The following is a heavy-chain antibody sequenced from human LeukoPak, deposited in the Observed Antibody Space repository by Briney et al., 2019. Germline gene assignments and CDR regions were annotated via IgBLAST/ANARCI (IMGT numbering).Heavy chain of an antibody. V-gene: IGHV4-34*01. CDR2: INHSGGT. D-gene: IGHD4/OR15-4a*01. CDR3: ARRARTMVRTTTLFDP. J-gene: IGHJ5*02. CDR1: GGSFSGYN. Sequence: SETLSLTCAVYGGSFSGYNWSWIRQPPGKGLEWIGEINHSGGTNYNPSLKSRVTISVDTSKNQFSLKLSSVTGADRAVYYCARRARTMVRTTTLFDPWGQGTLVTVSS.